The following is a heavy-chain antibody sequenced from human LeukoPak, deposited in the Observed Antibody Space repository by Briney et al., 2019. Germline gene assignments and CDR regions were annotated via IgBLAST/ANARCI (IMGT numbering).Heavy chain of an antibody. Sequence: SETLSLTCTVSGGSISSGGYYWSWIRQPPGKGLVWIGYIYHSGSTYYNPSLKSRVTISVDRSKNQFSLKLSSVTAADTAVYYCARGGYSSSWYVYWGQGTLVTVSS. D-gene: IGHD6-13*01. CDR3: ARGGYSSSWYVY. CDR2: IYHSGST. CDR1: GGSISSGGYY. V-gene: IGHV4-30-2*01. J-gene: IGHJ4*02.